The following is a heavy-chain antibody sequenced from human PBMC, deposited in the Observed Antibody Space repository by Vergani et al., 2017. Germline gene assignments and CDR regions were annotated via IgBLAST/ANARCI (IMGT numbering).Heavy chain of an antibody. CDR1: GFTFSSYG. D-gene: IGHD3-22*01. CDR3: GGLAYDTTPYLQGGYDC. CDR2: IWYDGSNN. J-gene: IGHJ4*03. Sequence: QVQLVESGGGVVQPGRSLRLSCAASGFTFSSYGMHWVRQAPGKGLEWVAVIWYDGSNNYYADSVKGRFTISRDNSKNTLYLQMNSLSAEDTAVDYCGGLAYDTTPYLQGGYDCWGHGTLVSVSS. V-gene: IGHV3-33*01.